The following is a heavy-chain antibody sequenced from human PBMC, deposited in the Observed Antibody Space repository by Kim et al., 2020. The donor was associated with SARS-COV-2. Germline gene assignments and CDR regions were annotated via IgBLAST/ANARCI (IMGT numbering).Heavy chain of an antibody. V-gene: IGHV4-34*01. D-gene: IGHD5-18*01. CDR2: INHSGST. CDR3: ARVIGDTAPEVVDY. Sequence: SETLSLTCAVYGGSFSGYYWSWIRQPPGKGLEWIGEINHSGSTNYNPSLKSRVTISVDTSKNQFSLKLSSVTAADTAVYYCARVIGDTAPEVVDYWGQGTLVTVSS. J-gene: IGHJ4*02. CDR1: GGSFSGYY.